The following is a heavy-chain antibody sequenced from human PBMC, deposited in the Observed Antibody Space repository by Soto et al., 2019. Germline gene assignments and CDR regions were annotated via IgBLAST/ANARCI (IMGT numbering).Heavy chain of an antibody. V-gene: IGHV3-23*01. D-gene: IGHD2-15*01. CDR1: GFPFNANG. Sequence: GGSLRLSCAASGFPFNANGMAWVRQSPGKGLQWVSRINVRGALTYYIDSGKGRFTISRDNPEHALNLQLNNLEATDTAIYYFLEDTRWLETDFASWPLGALVTV. CDR2: INVRGALT. J-gene: IGHJ4*02. CDR3: LEDTRWLETDFAS.